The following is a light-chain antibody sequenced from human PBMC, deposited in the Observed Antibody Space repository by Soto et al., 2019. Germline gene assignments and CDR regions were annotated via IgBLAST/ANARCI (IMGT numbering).Light chain of an antibody. J-gene: IGLJ2*01. CDR1: SSNIGAGYD. CDR2: DNN. Sequence: QSALTQPPSVSGAPGQRVTISCTGSSSNIGAGYDVHWYQQLPGTAPKLLIYDNNNRPSGVPDRFAGSKSGTSASLVITGLQVEDEADYYCQSFDTSLSGFVVFGGRTKLTVL. V-gene: IGLV1-40*01. CDR3: QSFDTSLSGFVV.